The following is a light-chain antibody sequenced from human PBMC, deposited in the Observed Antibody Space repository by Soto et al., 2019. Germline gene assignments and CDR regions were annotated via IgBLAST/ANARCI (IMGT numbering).Light chain of an antibody. V-gene: IGKV1-6*01. Sequence: GDRVTIPCRPSQYIRTAFSWYQHRPGQAPKVLICVASSVQSGVSSRFSGSGYGTDFTLTISRLQPEDFATYYCQQYNSYSFGQGTKVDNK. CDR1: QYIRTA. CDR3: QQYNSYS. CDR2: VAS. J-gene: IGKJ1*01.